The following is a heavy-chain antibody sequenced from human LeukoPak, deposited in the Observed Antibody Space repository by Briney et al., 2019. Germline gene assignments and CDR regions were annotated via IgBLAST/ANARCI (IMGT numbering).Heavy chain of an antibody. J-gene: IGHJ2*01. CDR3: ASSDITIFDL. Sequence: GGSLRLSCAASGFTFSNHGMNWVRQAPGKGLEWVSYISSSGSTIYYADSVKGRFTISRDNAKNSLYLQMNSLRAEDTAVYYCASSDITIFDLWGRGTLVTVSS. CDR1: GFTFSNHG. CDR2: ISSSGSTI. D-gene: IGHD3-9*01. V-gene: IGHV3-48*04.